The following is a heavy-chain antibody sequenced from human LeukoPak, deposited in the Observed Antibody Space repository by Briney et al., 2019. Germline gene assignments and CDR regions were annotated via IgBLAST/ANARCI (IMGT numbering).Heavy chain of an antibody. CDR1: GYTFTGYY. CDR2: VNPNTGGT. CDR3: VREAGPLD. J-gene: IGHJ4*02. Sequence: ASVKVSCKASGYTFTGYYINWVRQAPGQAPEWVGWVNPNTGGTRYAQKFQGRVTMTRDTSITTAFMELRGLTFDDTAIFYCVREAGPLDWGQGTLVTVSS. V-gene: IGHV1-2*02.